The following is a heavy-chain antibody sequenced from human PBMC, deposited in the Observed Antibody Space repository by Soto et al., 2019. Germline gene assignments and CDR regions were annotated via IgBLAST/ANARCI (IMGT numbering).Heavy chain of an antibody. D-gene: IGHD4-17*01. J-gene: IGHJ6*02. CDR1: GFTFSSYG. CDR2: ISYDGSNK. V-gene: IGHV3-30*18. CDR3: AKDRDYGDYDLRGSGMDV. Sequence: QVQLVESGGGVVQPGRSLRLSCAASGFTFSSYGMHWVRQAPGKGLEWVAVISYDGSNKYYADSVKGRFTISRDNSKNTLYLQMNRLRAEDTAVYYCAKDRDYGDYDLRGSGMDVWGQGTTVTVSS.